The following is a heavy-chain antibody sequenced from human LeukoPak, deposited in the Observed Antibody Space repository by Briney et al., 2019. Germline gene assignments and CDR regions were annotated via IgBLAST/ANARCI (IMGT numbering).Heavy chain of an antibody. V-gene: IGHV4-34*01. CDR3: VRVVDITTSAGGY. CDR2: INHSGST. J-gene: IGHJ4*02. D-gene: IGHD3-22*01. Sequence: PSETLSLTCAVYGGSFSGYYWSWIRQPPGKGLEWIGEINHSGSTNYNPSLKSRVTISVHTSKNQFSLKLSSVTAADTAVYYCVRVVDITTSAGGYWGQGTLVTVSS. CDR1: GGSFSGYY.